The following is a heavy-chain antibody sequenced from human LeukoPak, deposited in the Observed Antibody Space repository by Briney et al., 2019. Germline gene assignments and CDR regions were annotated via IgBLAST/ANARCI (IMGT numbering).Heavy chain of an antibody. CDR2: INPSGGST. Sequence: ASVKVSCKASGYTFTGYYMHWVRQAPGQGLEWMGIINPSGGSTSYAQKFQGRVTMTRDTSTSTVYMELSSLRSEDTAVYYCASGYCSGGSCYSIAFDIWGQGTMVTVSS. CDR3: ASGYCSGGSCYSIAFDI. CDR1: GYTFTGYY. D-gene: IGHD2-15*01. J-gene: IGHJ3*02. V-gene: IGHV1-46*01.